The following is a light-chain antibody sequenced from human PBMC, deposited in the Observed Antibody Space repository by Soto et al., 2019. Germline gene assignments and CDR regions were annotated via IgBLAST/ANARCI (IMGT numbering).Light chain of an antibody. CDR3: RQRSNWPPIT. V-gene: IGKV3-11*01. CDR1: QSVSSY. Sequence: EIVLTHSPATLSLSPCERATLSCSASQSVSSYLVWYQQKPGQAPRLLTYDASNRATGIPARFSGSGSGTDFTLTISSLEPEDFAVYYCRQRSNWPPITFGQGTRLEIK. J-gene: IGKJ5*01. CDR2: DAS.